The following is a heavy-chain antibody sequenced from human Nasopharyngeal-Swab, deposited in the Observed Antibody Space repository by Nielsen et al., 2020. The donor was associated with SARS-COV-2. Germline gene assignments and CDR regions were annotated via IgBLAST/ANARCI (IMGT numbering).Heavy chain of an antibody. D-gene: IGHD2/OR15-2a*01. V-gene: IGHV3-23*01. CDR2: VTGSGYGT. J-gene: IGHJ3*02. CDR3: ARKDVFVYGVDAFDI. CDR1: GFTFSSYA. Sequence: GGSLRLSCAASGFTFSSYAMTWVRQAPGKGLEWVSVVTGSGYGTDYADSVKGRFTISRDNAKNTLYLQMNSLRAEDTAVYYCARKDVFVYGVDAFDIWGQGTMVTVSS.